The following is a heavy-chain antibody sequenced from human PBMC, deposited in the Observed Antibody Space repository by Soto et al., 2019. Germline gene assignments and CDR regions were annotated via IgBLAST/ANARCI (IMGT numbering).Heavy chain of an antibody. J-gene: IGHJ4*02. V-gene: IGHV1-3*01. CDR3: ASRVGYCSSTSCRYYFDY. CDR1: GYTFTSYA. Sequence: ASVKVSCKASGYTFTSYAMHWVRQAPGQRLEWMGWINAGNGNTKYSQKFQGRVTITRDTSASTAYMELSSLRSEDTAVYYCASRVGYCSSTSCRYYFDYWGQGTLVTVSS. D-gene: IGHD2-2*01. CDR2: INAGNGNT.